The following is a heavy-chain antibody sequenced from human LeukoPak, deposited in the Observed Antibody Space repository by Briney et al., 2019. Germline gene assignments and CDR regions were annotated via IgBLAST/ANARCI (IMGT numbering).Heavy chain of an antibody. CDR2: INHSGST. V-gene: IGHV4-34*01. CDR1: GGSFSGYY. CDR3: ARTYCSGGSRYHYGMDV. Sequence: PSETLSLTCAVYGGSFSGYYWSWIRQPPGKGLEWIGEINHSGSTNYNPSLKSRVTISVDTSKNQFSLKLSSVTAADTAVYYCARTYCSGGSRYHYGMDVWGQGTTVTVSS. J-gene: IGHJ6*02. D-gene: IGHD2-15*01.